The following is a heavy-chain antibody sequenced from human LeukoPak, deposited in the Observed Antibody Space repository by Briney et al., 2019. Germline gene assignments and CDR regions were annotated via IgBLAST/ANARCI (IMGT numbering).Heavy chain of an antibody. CDR2: TGSTGVST. J-gene: IGHJ4*02. Sequence: GGSLRLSCAASGFTFSSYAMNWVRQAPGKGLEWVSATGSTGVSTFYADPVKGRFTVSRDNSKNTLSLQMNSLRAEDTAVYYCAKDPGVVPAHYFDYWGQGILVTVSS. V-gene: IGHV3-23*01. D-gene: IGHD2-2*01. CDR1: GFTFSSYA. CDR3: AKDPGVVPAHYFDY.